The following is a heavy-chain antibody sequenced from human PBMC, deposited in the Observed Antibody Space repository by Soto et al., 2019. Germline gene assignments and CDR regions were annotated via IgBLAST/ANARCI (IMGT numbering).Heavy chain of an antibody. J-gene: IGHJ6*02. CDR3: ARDSVYCGGDCYSPDYYYGMDV. CDR1: GFTFSSYW. CDR2: IKQDGSEK. D-gene: IGHD2-21*02. V-gene: IGHV3-7*01. Sequence: EVQLVESGGGLVQPGGSLRLSCAASGFTFSSYWMSWVRQAPGKGLEWVVNIKQDGSEKYYVDSVKGRFTISRDNAKNSLYLQMNSLRAEDTAVYYCARDSVYCGGDCYSPDYYYGMDVWGQGTTVTVSS.